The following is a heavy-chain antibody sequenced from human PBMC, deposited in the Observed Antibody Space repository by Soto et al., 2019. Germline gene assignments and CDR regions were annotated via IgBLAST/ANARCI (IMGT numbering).Heavy chain of an antibody. Sequence: LRLSCAASGFTFSGHAMHWVRQAPGKGLDWVAAISTDGSYRVYADSVTGRFTVSRDNFKNTVDLQMNSLRAEDTAVYYCARVGSGGYYYGMDVWGQGTTVTVSS. CDR3: ARVGSGGYYYGMDV. V-gene: IGHV3-30-3*01. CDR2: ISTDGSYR. CDR1: GFTFSGHA. J-gene: IGHJ6*02. D-gene: IGHD3-10*01.